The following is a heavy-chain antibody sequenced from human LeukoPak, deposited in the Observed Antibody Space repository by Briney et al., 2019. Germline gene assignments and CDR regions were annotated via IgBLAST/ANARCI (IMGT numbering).Heavy chain of an antibody. V-gene: IGHV4-4*02. Sequence: PSETLSLTCAVSGGSISSSNWWSWVRQPPGKGLEWIGEIYHSGSTNYNPSLKSRVTISVDKSKNQFSLKLSSVTAADTAVYYCAREVIVGAHGFDYWGQGTLVTVSS. CDR2: IYHSGST. CDR3: AREVIVGAHGFDY. D-gene: IGHD1-26*01. CDR1: GGSISSSNW. J-gene: IGHJ4*02.